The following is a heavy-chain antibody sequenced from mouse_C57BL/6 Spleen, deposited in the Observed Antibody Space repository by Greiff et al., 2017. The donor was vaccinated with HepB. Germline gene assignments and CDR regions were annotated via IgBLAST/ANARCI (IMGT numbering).Heavy chain of an antibody. Sequence: QVQLQQSGAELVKPGASVKISCKASGYAFSSYWMNWVKQRPGKGLEWIGQIYPGDGDTNYNGKFKGKATLTADKSSSTAYMQLSSLSSEDSAVYFCARHYDYDRFAYWGQGTLVTVSA. D-gene: IGHD2-4*01. CDR3: ARHYDYDRFAY. V-gene: IGHV1-80*01. CDR1: GYAFSSYW. CDR2: IYPGDGDT. J-gene: IGHJ3*01.